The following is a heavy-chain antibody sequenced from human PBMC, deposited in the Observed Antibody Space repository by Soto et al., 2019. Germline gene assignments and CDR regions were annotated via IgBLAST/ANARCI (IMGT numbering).Heavy chain of an antibody. CDR3: ARYSGTYYVY. V-gene: IGHV4-61*01. CDR1: GDSVSSGSHY. CDR2: IHYSGNT. Sequence: QVQLQESGPGLVKPSETLSLICTVSGDSVSSGSHYWSWVRQPPGKGLEWIGFIHYSGNTNYNPSLKSRVTIALDTSKNQLSLKLSSVTAADTAVYYCARYSGTYYVYWGQGTLVTVSS. D-gene: IGHD1-26*01. J-gene: IGHJ4*02.